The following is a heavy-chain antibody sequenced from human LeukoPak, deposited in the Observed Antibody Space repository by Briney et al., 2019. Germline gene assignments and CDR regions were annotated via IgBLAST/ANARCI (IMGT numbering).Heavy chain of an antibody. J-gene: IGHJ4*02. CDR1: GYTFTSYG. CDR2: ISAYNGNT. CDR3: ARDLAQIIAARQDY. Sequence: GASVKVSCKASGYTFTSYGISWVRQAPGQGLEWMGWISAYNGNTNYAQKLQGRVTMTTDTSTSTAYMELRSLRSDDTAVYYCARDLAQIIAARQDYWGQGTLVTVSS. V-gene: IGHV1-18*01. D-gene: IGHD6-6*01.